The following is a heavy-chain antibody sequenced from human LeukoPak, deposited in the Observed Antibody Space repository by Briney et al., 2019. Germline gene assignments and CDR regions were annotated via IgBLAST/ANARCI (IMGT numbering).Heavy chain of an antibody. J-gene: IGHJ6*02. CDR3: ARARDSGYARRIYYYGMDV. CDR2: MNPNSGNT. CDR1: GYTFTSYD. Sequence: ASVKVSCKASGYTFTSYDINWVRQATGQGLEWMGWMNPNSGNTGYAQKFQGRVTITRNTSISTAYMELSSLRSEDTAVYYCARARDSGYARRIYYYGMDVWGQGTTVTVSS. D-gene: IGHD5-12*01. V-gene: IGHV1-8*03.